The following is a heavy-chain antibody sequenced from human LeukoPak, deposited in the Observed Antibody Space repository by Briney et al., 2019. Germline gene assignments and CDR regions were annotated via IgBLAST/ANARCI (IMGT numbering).Heavy chain of an antibody. CDR2: ISAYNGKT. V-gene: IGHV1-18*01. CDR1: GYTFTSYG. CDR3: AREHYDILTDYYNEWDYYGMDV. J-gene: IGHJ6*02. Sequence: ASVKVSCKASGYTFTSYGISWVRQAPGQGLEWMGWISAYNGKTNCAQKFQGRVTMTTDTPTSTAYMELRSLRSDDTAVYYCAREHYDILTDYYNEWDYYGMDVWGQGTTVTVPS. D-gene: IGHD3-9*01.